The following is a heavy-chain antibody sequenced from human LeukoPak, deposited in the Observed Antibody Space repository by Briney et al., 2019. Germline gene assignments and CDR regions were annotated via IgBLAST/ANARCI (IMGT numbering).Heavy chain of an antibody. CDR2: ISWNSGSI. CDR1: GFTFDDYA. V-gene: IGHV3-9*01. D-gene: IGHD3-10*01. Sequence: GGSLRLSCAASGFTFDDYAMHWVRQAPGKGLEWVSGISWNSGSIGYADSVKGRFTISRDNAKNSLYLQMNSLRAEDTAVYYCAKEEWGFGEFPLFMDVWGKGTTVTISS. CDR3: AKEEWGFGEFPLFMDV. J-gene: IGHJ6*03.